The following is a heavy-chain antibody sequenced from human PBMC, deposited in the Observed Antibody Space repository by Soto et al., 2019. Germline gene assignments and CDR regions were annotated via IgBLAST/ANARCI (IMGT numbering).Heavy chain of an antibody. J-gene: IGHJ4*02. CDR1: GFIFEDFA. CDR2: ISWNSATL. Sequence: SLRLAFVCSGFIFEDFAMNWVRQVPGKGLEWVSGISWNSATLAYADSVKGRLIVSRDNAKNILYLQMNSLRPEDAALYYCAKDVGYYYYDTSAYLYDYWGQGTLVTVSS. CDR3: AKDVGYYYYDTSAYLYDY. D-gene: IGHD3-22*01. V-gene: IGHV3-9*01.